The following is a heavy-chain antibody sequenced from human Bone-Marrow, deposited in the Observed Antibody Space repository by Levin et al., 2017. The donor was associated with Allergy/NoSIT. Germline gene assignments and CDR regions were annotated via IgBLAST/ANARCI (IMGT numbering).Heavy chain of an antibody. V-gene: IGHV4-38-2*02. CDR1: NYSISSGYF. J-gene: IGHJ5*02. CDR2: FHHSGTT. CDR3: ARVSRYCTNGMCSYDT. D-gene: IGHD2-8*01. Sequence: SETLSLTCTVSNYSISSGYFWGWLRQPPGKGLQWIGSFHHSGTTHYNPPLKSRVNIEVDTSKNQFSLKLTSVTAADTAVYYCARVSRYCTNGMCSYDTWGQGTLVTVSS.